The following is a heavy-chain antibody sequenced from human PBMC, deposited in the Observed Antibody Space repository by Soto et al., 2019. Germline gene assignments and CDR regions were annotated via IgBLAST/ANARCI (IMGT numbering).Heavy chain of an antibody. V-gene: IGHV3-30*18. CDR1: GFTFRSFG. CDR2: ISYDGTNK. CDR3: AXVLPATGIEGGGDAFDI. Sequence: PGGSLRLSCAASGFTFRSFGMHWIRQAPGKGLEWVALISYDGTNKYYADSVRGRFTISRDNSKNTLYLEMNTLRVEDTAVYYCAXVLPATGIEGGGDAFDIWGQGTMVTVSS. J-gene: IGHJ3*02. D-gene: IGHD1-26*01.